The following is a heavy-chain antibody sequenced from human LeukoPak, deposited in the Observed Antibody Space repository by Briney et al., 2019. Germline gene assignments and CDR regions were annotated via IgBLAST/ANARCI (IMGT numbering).Heavy chain of an antibody. Sequence: PSETLSLTCTVSGGSISGYYWSWIRQPPGKGLEWIGNIYYSGNSNYNPSLKSRVTISVDTSKNQFSLMLSSVTAADTAVYYCARGYDSSAYYPFNYWGQGTLVTVSS. CDR2: IYYSGNS. D-gene: IGHD3-22*01. CDR1: GGSISGYY. CDR3: ARGYDSSAYYPFNY. J-gene: IGHJ4*02. V-gene: IGHV4-59*01.